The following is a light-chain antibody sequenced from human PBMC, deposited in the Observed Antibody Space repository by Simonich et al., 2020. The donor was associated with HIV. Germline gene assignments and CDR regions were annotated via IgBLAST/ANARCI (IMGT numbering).Light chain of an antibody. Sequence: EIVLTQSPATLSLSPGERATLSCSASQSVSSYLARYQQKPSQDPRLLIYDASNMATDIPARFSGSGSGTDFTLPISSLEPEDFAVYYCPQRSNWPITFGQGTRLEIK. CDR2: DAS. CDR1: QSVSSY. J-gene: IGKJ5*01. V-gene: IGKV3-11*01. CDR3: PQRSNWPIT.